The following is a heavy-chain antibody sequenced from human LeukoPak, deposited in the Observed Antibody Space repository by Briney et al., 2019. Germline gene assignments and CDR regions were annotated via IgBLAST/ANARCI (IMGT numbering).Heavy chain of an antibody. CDR2: ISWNSGGI. J-gene: IGHJ4*02. Sequence: PGGSLRLSCAASGFTFDDYAMHWVRHAPGKGLEWVSGISWNSGGIGYADSVKGRFTISRDNAKNSLYLQMNSLRAEDTALYYCARADYWGQGTLVTVSS. CDR1: GFTFDDYA. CDR3: ARADY. V-gene: IGHV3-9*01.